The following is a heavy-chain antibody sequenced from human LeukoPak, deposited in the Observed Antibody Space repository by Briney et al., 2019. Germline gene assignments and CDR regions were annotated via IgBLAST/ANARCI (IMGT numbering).Heavy chain of an antibody. CDR1: GYSFTSYW. CDR2: IYPSDSYT. D-gene: IGHD6-19*01. V-gene: IGHV5-10-1*01. Sequence: GESLKISCKGSGYSFTSYWISWVRQMSGKGLEWMGRIYPSDSYTNYSPSFQGHVTISADKSISTVYLQWSSLKASDTAMYYCARHSAGIVVAGKWGQGTLVTVSS. J-gene: IGHJ4*02. CDR3: ARHSAGIVVAGK.